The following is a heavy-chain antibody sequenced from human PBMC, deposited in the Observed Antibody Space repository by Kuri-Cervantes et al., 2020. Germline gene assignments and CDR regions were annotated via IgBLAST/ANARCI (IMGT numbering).Heavy chain of an antibody. CDR3: ARGWGWDAFDI. D-gene: IGHD3-16*01. CDR1: GYTFTYRY. CDR2: IIPIFGTA. Sequence: SVKVSCKASGYTFTYRYLHWVRQAPGQGLEWMGGIIPIFGTANYAQKFQGRVTITTDESTSTAYMELSSLRSEDTAVYYCARGWGWDAFDIWGQGTMVTVSS. J-gene: IGHJ3*02. V-gene: IGHV1-69*05.